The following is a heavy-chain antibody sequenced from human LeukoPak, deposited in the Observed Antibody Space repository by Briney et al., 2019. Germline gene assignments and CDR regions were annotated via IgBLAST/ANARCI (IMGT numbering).Heavy chain of an antibody. CDR2: IKQDGSEK. Sequence: GGSLRLSCAASGFTFSSYWMSWVRQAPGKGLEWVANIKQDGSEKYYVDSVKGRFTISRDNAKNSLYLQMNSLRAEDTAVYYCARRPRRVFCSSTSCPYYFDYWGQGTLVTVSS. D-gene: IGHD2-2*01. CDR3: ARRPRRVFCSSTSCPYYFDY. V-gene: IGHV3-7*01. J-gene: IGHJ4*02. CDR1: GFTFSSYW.